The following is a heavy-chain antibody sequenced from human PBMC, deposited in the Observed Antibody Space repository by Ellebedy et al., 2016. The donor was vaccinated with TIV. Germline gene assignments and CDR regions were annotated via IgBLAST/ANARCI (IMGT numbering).Heavy chain of an antibody. V-gene: IGHV1-46*04. CDR3: ARDRGGVGATNGFDY. J-gene: IGHJ4*02. CDR1: GYTFTSYY. CDR2: INPRGGST. Sequence: AASVKVSCKASGYTFTSYYMHWVRQAPGQGLEWMGIINPRGGSTSYAQKLHGRVTMTRDTSRSTVYMELSSLRSEDPDVSYCARDRGGVGATNGFDYRGRGTLVTDSS. D-gene: IGHD1-26*01.